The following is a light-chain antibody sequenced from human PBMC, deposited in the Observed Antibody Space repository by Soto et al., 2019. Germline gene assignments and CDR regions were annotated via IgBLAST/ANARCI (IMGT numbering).Light chain of an antibody. CDR2: RGS. CDR3: QDYGTSAPWT. Sequence: EVVLTQSPGTLSLSPGERATLSCRASQNIRGNELAWYQQKPGQATRLLIYRGSSRATGIPDRFSGRGSGTDFTLTISRLEPDDFAVYYCQDYGTSAPWTFGQGTKVEIK. V-gene: IGKV3-20*01. J-gene: IGKJ1*01. CDR1: QNIRGNE.